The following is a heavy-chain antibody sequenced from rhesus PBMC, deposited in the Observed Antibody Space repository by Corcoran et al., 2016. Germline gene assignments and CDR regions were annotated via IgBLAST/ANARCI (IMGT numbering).Heavy chain of an antibody. V-gene: IGHV3-116*02. CDR3: ARGEYCSGIYCIDPSY. CDR2: IRNQANGGKE. Sequence: EVRLVESGGGLVQPGGSLSLSCAASGFTFSDYYMSWVRPPPGKGPGWVGFIRNQANGGKEENGAYVKGRFTSSRDDSKSMASLQMSSLKTEDTAVYYCARGEYCSGIYCIDPSYWGQGVLVTVSS. D-gene: IGHD2-27*01. CDR1: GFTFSDYY. J-gene: IGHJ4*01.